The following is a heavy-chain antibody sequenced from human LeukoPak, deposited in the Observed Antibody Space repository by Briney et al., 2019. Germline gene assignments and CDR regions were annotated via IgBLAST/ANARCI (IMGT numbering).Heavy chain of an antibody. CDR2: ISAYNGNT. CDR3: ATLKELPVAFDI. D-gene: IGHD1-26*01. CDR1: GYTFTSYG. J-gene: IGHJ3*02. Sequence: ASVKVSCKASGYTFTSYGISWVRQAPGQGLEWMGWISAYNGNTNYAQKLQGRVTMTTDTSTSTAYMELRSLRSEDTAVYYCATLKELPVAFDIWGQGTMVTVSS. V-gene: IGHV1-18*01.